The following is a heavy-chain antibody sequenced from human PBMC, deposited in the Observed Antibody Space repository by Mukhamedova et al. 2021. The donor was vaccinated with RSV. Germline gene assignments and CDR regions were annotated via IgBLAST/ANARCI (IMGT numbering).Heavy chain of an antibody. CDR3: AREDTTLAPGAY. Sequence: GRFTISRDNSKNTLYLQMNSLRSEDTAVYFCAREDTTLAPGAYWGQRTLVTVPS. J-gene: IGHJ4*02. V-gene: IGHV3-30*07. D-gene: IGHD5-18*01.